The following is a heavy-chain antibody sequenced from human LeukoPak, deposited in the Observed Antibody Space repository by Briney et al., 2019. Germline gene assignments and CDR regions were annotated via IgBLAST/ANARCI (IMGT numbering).Heavy chain of an antibody. CDR1: GYTFTSYY. V-gene: IGHV1-46*01. J-gene: IGHJ6*03. CDR3: ARVGIVYYFSYYMDV. Sequence: ASVKVSCKASGYTFTSYYMHWVRQAPGQGLEWMGIINPSGGSTTYAQKFQGRVTLTRDMSTSTVYMELSSLRSEDTAVYYCARVGIVYYFSYYMDVWGKGTTATVSS. CDR2: INPSGGST. D-gene: IGHD1-26*01.